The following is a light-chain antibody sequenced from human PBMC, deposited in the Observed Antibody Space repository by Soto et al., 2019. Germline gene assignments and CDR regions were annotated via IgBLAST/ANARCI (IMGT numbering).Light chain of an antibody. J-gene: IGKJ5*01. CDR3: KQYYSYPIT. CDR1: QIISNY. V-gene: IGKV1-39*01. CDR2: AAS. Sequence: DIQMTQSPPSLSASVGDRVTITCRTSQIISNYLNWYHQKPGKAPKLLISAASTLQSGVQSRFSGSGSGTDFTLTIRCLQSEDFATYYCKQYYSYPITFGQGTRLEIK.